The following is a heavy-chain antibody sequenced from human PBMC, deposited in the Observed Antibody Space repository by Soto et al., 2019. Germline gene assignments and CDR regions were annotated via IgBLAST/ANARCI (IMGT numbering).Heavy chain of an antibody. J-gene: IGHJ3*02. CDR3: AKDLFIGGGGLVFAI. CDR1: GFTFSSYA. CDR2: ISGSGGST. D-gene: IGHD6-25*01. Sequence: GGSLRLSCAASGFTFSSYAMSWVRQAPGKGLEWVSAISGSGGSTYYADSVKDRFTISRDNSKNTLYLQMNSLRAEDTAVYYCAKDLFIGGGGLVFAIWGQGTMVTVSS. V-gene: IGHV3-23*01.